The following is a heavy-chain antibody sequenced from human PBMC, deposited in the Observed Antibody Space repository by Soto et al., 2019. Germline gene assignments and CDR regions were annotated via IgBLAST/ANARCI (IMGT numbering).Heavy chain of an antibody. CDR2: IYYRGNA. V-gene: IGHV4-39*01. J-gene: IGHJ4*02. Sequence: PSETLCLTCSVADDSINGDECYWGWIRQPPGKGLEWIGSIYYRGNAYYNPSLQTRVTISLDKSKSQFSLKLNSVTAADSAVYFCARLEGLATISYYFDFWGPGALVTVSS. D-gene: IGHD3-9*01. CDR1: DDSINGDECY. CDR3: ARLEGLATISYYFDF.